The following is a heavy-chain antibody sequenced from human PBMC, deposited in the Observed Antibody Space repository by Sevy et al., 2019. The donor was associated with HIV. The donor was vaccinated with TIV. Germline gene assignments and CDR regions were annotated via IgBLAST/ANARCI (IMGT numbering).Heavy chain of an antibody. Sequence: SETLSLTCTVSGGSISSGDYYWSWIRQPPGKGLEWIGYIYYSGSTYYNPSLKSRVTISVDTSKNQFSLKLSSVTAADTAVYYCAGTYDSSGYYPFDYWGQGTLVTVSS. CDR2: IYYSGST. V-gene: IGHV4-30-4*01. CDR1: GGSISSGDYY. D-gene: IGHD3-22*01. J-gene: IGHJ4*02. CDR3: AGTYDSSGYYPFDY.